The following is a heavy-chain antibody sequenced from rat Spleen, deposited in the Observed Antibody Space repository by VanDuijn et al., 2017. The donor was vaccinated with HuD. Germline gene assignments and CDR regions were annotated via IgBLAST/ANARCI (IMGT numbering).Heavy chain of an antibody. V-gene: IGHV5-29*01. J-gene: IGHJ2*01. CDR2: ISYDGSST. Sequence: EEQLVESGGGLIQPGRSLKLSCAASGFTFSNYGMAWVRQAPTKGLHWVATISYDGSSTYYRDSVEGRFTISRDNAKSTPYLQMDSLGSEDTATYYCARLSGNWGQGVMVTVSS. CDR1: GFTFSNYG. D-gene: IGHD4-3*01. CDR3: ARLSGN.